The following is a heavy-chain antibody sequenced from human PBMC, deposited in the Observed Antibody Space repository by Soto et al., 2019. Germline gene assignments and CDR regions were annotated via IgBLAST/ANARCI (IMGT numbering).Heavy chain of an antibody. CDR3: AKDEVAYNGEWDWFDL. D-gene: IGHD3-10*01. CDR2: IGGSGSSA. V-gene: IGHV3-23*01. CDR1: GFTFKNFA. J-gene: IGHJ5*02. Sequence: EVQLLASGGGLVQPGGSLRLSCAASGFTFKNFAVSWVRQAPGKGMEWVSAIGGSGSSANYADSVKGRFTVSRDDSKSSLYHQMSGPRVDDTALYYCAKDEVAYNGEWDWFDLWGQGSLVTVAS.